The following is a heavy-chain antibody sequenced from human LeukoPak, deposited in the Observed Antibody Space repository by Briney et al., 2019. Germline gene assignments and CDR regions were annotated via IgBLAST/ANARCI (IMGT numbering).Heavy chain of an antibody. D-gene: IGHD6-6*01. J-gene: IGHJ4*02. Sequence: GGSLDFSCAASGFTFSNYWMSWVRQAPGKGLECVANIKQDGSEKNYVDSVKGRFTTSRDNAKNSLYSQMNSLRAEDTAVYYCAKYARGPLDWGQGTLVTVSS. V-gene: IGHV3-7*01. CDR3: AKYARGPLD. CDR2: IKQDGSEK. CDR1: GFTFSNYW.